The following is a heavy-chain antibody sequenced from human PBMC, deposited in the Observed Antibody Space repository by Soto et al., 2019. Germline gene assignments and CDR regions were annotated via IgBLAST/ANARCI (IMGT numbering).Heavy chain of an antibody. CDR3: ARFTHPRAVRGVIRTIYGMDV. D-gene: IGHD3-10*01. CDR1: GGSFSGYY. CDR2: IDHSGST. V-gene: IGHV4-34*01. J-gene: IGHJ6*02. Sequence: SETLSLTCAVYGGSFSGYYWSWIRQPPGKGLEWIGEIDHSGSTNYNPSLKSRVTISVDTSKNQFSLKLSSVTAADTAVYYCARFTHPRAVRGVIRTIYGMDVWGQGTTVT.